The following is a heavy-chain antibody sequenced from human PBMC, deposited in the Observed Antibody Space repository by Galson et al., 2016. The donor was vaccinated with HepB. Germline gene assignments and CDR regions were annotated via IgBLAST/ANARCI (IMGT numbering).Heavy chain of an antibody. CDR2: INSGNGKT. CDR3: SRVGGVTIFGVDPHPLVRFDY. CDR1: GYSFTSYA. J-gene: IGHJ4*02. V-gene: IGHV1-3*01. D-gene: IGHD3-3*01. Sequence: SVKVSCKASGYSFTSYAIHWVRQAPGQRLEWMGRINSGNGKTTYSQKFQDGFTITSDTAASTAYMELNRLRSEDTSVYYCSRVGGVTIFGVDPHPLVRFDYWGQGTLVTVSS.